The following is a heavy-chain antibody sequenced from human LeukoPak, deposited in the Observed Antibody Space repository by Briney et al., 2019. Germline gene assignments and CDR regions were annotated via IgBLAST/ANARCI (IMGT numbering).Heavy chain of an antibody. V-gene: IGHV1-24*01. Sequence: ASVKVSCKVSGYTLTELSMHWVRQAPGKGLEWMGGFDPEDGETIYAQKFQGRVTMTEDTSTDTAYMELSSLRSEDTAVYYCARAEFIAVAGYYYYYMDVWGKGTTVTISS. CDR2: FDPEDGET. CDR3: ARAEFIAVAGYYYYYMDV. J-gene: IGHJ6*03. D-gene: IGHD6-19*01. CDR1: GYTLTELS.